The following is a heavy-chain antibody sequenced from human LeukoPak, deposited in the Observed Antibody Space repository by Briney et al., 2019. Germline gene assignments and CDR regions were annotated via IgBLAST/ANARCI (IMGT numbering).Heavy chain of an antibody. CDR3: ARYCSGGSCYSEYYYYAMDV. V-gene: IGHV3-23*01. J-gene: IGHJ6*02. CDR2: ISGSGAST. CDR1: GFTFSSYA. D-gene: IGHD2-15*01. Sequence: GGSLRLSCVASGFTFSSYALNCVRQTPGKGLEWVSTISGSGASTYYADAVRGWFTISRDNSRNTLQLQMNSLRAEDTAVYYCARYCSGGSCYSEYYYYAMDVWGQGTTVTVSS.